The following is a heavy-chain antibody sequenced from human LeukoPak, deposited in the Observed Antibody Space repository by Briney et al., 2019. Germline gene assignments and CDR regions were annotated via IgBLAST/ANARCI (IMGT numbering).Heavy chain of an antibody. CDR2: IKSKTDGETT. CDR3: TGWKNY. V-gene: IGHV3-15*07. D-gene: IGHD1-1*01. J-gene: IGHJ4*02. CDR1: GLTFNNAW. Sequence: PGGSLRLSCAASGLTFNNAWMNWVRQAPGEGLEWVGRIKSKTDGETTDYAAFVRGRFTISRDDSKNTLYLQMNSLKAEDTAVYYCTGWKNYWGQGTLVTVSS.